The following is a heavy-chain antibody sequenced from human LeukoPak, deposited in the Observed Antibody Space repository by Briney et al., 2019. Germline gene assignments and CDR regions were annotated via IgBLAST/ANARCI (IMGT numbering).Heavy chain of an antibody. CDR2: VYYGRSP. CDR3: ARSSGTGTFSY. Sequence: SETLSFTCTVSGDSISRSTYYWAWIRQPPGKGLEWIGSVYYGRSPYFNPSLESRATISVDTSKNHFSLKMSSVTAADTAVYYCARSSGTGTFSYWGQGTLVTVSS. CDR1: GDSISRSTYY. V-gene: IGHV4-39*02. D-gene: IGHD6-25*01. J-gene: IGHJ4*02.